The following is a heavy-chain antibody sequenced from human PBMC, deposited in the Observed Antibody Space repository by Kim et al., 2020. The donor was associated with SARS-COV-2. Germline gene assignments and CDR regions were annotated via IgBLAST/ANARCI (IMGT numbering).Heavy chain of an antibody. CDR1: GFTVNTNY. V-gene: IGHV3-66*02. Sequence: GGSLRLSCTASGFTVNTNYMNWVRQAPGKGLDWVSAIYTGGSTHYADSVKGRFSITRDNYKNAVYLQMNSLRDEDTAVYYCARDPPYSGTFKGAFDIWGQGTMVTVSS. D-gene: IGHD1-26*01. J-gene: IGHJ3*02. CDR3: ARDPPYSGTFKGAFDI. CDR2: IYTGGST.